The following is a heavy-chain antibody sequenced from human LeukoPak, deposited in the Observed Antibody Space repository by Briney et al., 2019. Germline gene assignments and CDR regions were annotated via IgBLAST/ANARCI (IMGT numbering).Heavy chain of an antibody. Sequence: PGGSLRLSCAASGFTFNNYAMHWVRQAPGKGLEWVAVIWYDGSNKHYADSVKGRFTISRDNSKNTLYLQMNSLRAEDTAVYYCARDQGIYGDGIFDYWGQGTLVTVSS. CDR3: ARDQGIYGDGIFDY. V-gene: IGHV3-33*08. D-gene: IGHD5-24*01. CDR2: IWYDGSNK. CDR1: GFTFNNYA. J-gene: IGHJ4*02.